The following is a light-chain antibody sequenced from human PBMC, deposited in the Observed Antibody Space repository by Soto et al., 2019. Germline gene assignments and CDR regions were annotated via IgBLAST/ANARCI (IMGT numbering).Light chain of an antibody. CDR2: EVS. V-gene: IGLV2-8*01. CDR3: SSDAGRSVV. J-gene: IGLJ2*01. Sequence: QSALTQPPSASGSPGQSVTISCTGTSSDVGGYNYVSWFQQHPGKAPKVMIYEVSKRPSGVPDRFSGSKSGNTASLTVSGLQAEDEDDYYCSSDAGRSVVFGGGTQLTVL. CDR1: SSDVGGYNY.